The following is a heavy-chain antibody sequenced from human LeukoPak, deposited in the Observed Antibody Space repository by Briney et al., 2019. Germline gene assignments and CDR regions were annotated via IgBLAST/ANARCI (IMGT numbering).Heavy chain of an antibody. D-gene: IGHD6-19*01. CDR1: GFTFSNYW. CDR2: IKTDGSEK. Sequence: PGGSLRLSCEGSGFTFSNYWMGWVRQAPGKGLQWVANIKTDGSEKYYVDSVKGRFTISRDNAKNSLYLQMNSLRAEDTAVYYCARVGRRIAVAVDWFHPWGQGTLVTVSS. CDR3: ARVGRRIAVAVDWFHP. V-gene: IGHV3-7*01. J-gene: IGHJ5*02.